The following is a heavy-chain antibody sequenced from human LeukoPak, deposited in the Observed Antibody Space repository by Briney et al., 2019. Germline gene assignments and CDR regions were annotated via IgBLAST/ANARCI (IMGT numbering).Heavy chain of an antibody. V-gene: IGHV1-18*01. CDR2: ISAYNGNT. J-gene: IGHJ4*02. Sequence: GASVKVSCKASGYTFTSYGISWVRQAPGQGLEWMGWISAYNGNTNYAQKLQGRVTMTTDTSTSTAYMELRSLRSDDTAVYYCARDREIFGVVINNFDYWGQGTLVTVSS. CDR1: GYTFTSYG. CDR3: ARDREIFGVVINNFDY. D-gene: IGHD3-3*01.